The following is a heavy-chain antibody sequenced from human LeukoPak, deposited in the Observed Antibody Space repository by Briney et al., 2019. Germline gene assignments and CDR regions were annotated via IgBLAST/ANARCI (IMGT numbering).Heavy chain of an antibody. D-gene: IGHD3-16*02. Sequence: PSETLSLTCTVSGGSISSSSYYWGWIRQPPGKGLEWIGSIYYSGSTYYSPSLKSRVTISVDTSKNQFSLKLSSVTAADTAVYYCARRRGSYRYPFDYWGQGTLVTVSS. CDR2: IYYSGST. J-gene: IGHJ4*02. CDR3: ARRRGSYRYPFDY. V-gene: IGHV4-39*01. CDR1: GGSISSSSYY.